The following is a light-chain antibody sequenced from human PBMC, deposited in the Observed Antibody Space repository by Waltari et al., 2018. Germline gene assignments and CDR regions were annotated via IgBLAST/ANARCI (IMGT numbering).Light chain of an antibody. V-gene: IGKV1-5*03. CDR1: QSISSW. Sequence: DIQMTQSPSTLSASVGDRVTITCRASQSISSWLAWYQQKPGKAPKLLIYKASSLESGVPSRFSGSGSGTEFTLTISSLQPDDFATYYCQQYNSYPIPFGRGTKVDIK. CDR3: QQYNSYPIP. CDR2: KAS. J-gene: IGKJ3*01.